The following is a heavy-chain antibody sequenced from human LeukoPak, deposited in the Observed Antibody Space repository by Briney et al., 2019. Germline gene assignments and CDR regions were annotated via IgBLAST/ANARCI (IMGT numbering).Heavy chain of an antibody. D-gene: IGHD1-26*01. CDR2: IYWDDDK. CDR3: THRRGVGPTAYYFDY. V-gene: IGHV2-5*02. J-gene: IGHJ4*02. CDR1: GFSLSTSGVG. Sequence: KESGPTLVKPTRTLTLTCTFSGFSLSTSGVGVGWIRQPPGKALEWLALIYWDDDKRYSPSLKSRLTITKDTSKNQVVLTMTNMDPVDTGTYYCTHRRGVGPTAYYFDYWGQGTLVTVSS.